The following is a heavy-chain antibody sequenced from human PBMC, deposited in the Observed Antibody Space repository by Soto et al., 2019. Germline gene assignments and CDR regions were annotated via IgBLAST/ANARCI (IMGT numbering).Heavy chain of an antibody. CDR1: GGSFSGYY. CDR2: INHSGST. V-gene: IGHV4-34*01. CDR3: ARVPGYCSGGSCYSRAFDI. D-gene: IGHD2-15*01. J-gene: IGHJ3*02. Sequence: QVQLQQWGAGLLKPSETLSLTCAVYGGSFSGYYWSWIRQPPGKGLEWIGEINHSGSTNYNPSLKSRVTISVDTSKNQCSLKLSSVTAADTAVYYCARVPGYCSGGSCYSRAFDIWGQGTMVTVSS.